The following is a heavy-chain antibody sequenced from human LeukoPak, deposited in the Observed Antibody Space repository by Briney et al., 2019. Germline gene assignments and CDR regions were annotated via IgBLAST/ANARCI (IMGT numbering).Heavy chain of an antibody. Sequence: GGSLRLSCAASGFTFSSYWLSWVRQAPGKGLEWVANIKQDGSEKNYVDSVKGRFSISRDNTKGSLFLQLNSLRAEDTAVYYCARETGAWGQGTLVTVSS. V-gene: IGHV3-7*03. J-gene: IGHJ5*02. CDR3: ARETGA. D-gene: IGHD1-1*01. CDR2: IKQDGSEK. CDR1: GFTFSSYW.